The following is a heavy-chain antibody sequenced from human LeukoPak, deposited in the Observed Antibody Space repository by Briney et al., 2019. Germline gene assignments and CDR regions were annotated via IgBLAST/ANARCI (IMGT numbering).Heavy chain of an antibody. CDR3: ARDLAPSWLQFPLYFDY. J-gene: IGHJ4*02. V-gene: IGHV3-7*01. Sequence: GRSLRLSCAASGFTFSSYWMSWVRQAPGKGLEWVANIKQDGSEKYYVDSVKGRFTISRDNAKNSLYLQMNSLRAEDTAVYYCARDLAPSWLQFPLYFDYWGQGTLVTVSS. D-gene: IGHD5-24*01. CDR1: GFTFSSYW. CDR2: IKQDGSEK.